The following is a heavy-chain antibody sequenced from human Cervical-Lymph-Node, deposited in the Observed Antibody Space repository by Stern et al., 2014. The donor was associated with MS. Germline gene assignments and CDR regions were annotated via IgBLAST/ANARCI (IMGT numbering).Heavy chain of an antibody. V-gene: IGHV4-61*08. CDR2: IYYRGRP. D-gene: IGHD1-26*01. CDR3: ARSGYYGIDV. J-gene: IGHJ6*02. Sequence: DQLVESGPGLVRPSETLSLTCTASGDSVSSEDYYWSWIRQSPGKDLEWIGYIYYRGRPNYNPSLKGRLPISLDPSKNQFSLKLISVTAADTAVYYCARSGYYGIDVWGQGTTVIVSS. CDR1: GDSVSSEDYY.